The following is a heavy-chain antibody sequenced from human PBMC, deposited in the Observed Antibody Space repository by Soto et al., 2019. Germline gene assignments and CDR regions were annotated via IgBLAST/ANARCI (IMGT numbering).Heavy chain of an antibody. CDR1: GFTFSSYA. D-gene: IGHD2-2*01. CDR2: ISGSGGST. CDR3: GNRETSYYCYYIDV. V-gene: IGHV3-23*01. J-gene: IGHJ6*03. Sequence: GGSLRLSCAASGFTFSSYAMSWVRQAPGKGLEWVSAISGSGGSTYYADSVKGRFTISRDNSKNTLYLQMNSLRAEDTAVYYCGNRETSYYCYYIDVWGRRTTVTVSS.